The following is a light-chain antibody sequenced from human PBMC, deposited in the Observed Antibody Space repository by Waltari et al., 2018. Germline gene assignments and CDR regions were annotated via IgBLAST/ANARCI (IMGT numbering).Light chain of an antibody. V-gene: IGKV1-39*01. Sequence: DIWMAQSPSPLSASLGDRVTVSCRASENIMTYLNWYRHKPGSAPKLLISSASKLQGGVPSRFSGSGSGTDFTLTISGLQPVDFATYYCQQSYSVPFTFGPGTSVDLK. CDR3: QQSYSVPFT. J-gene: IGKJ3*01. CDR1: ENIMTY. CDR2: SAS.